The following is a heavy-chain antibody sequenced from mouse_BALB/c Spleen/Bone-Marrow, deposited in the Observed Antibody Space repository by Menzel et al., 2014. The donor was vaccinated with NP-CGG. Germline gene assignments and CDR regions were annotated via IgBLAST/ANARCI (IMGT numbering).Heavy chain of an antibody. D-gene: IGHD2-3*01. V-gene: IGHV5-6-4*01. Sequence: EVKLVESGGGLVKPGGSLKLSCAASGFTFSSYTMSWVRQTPEKRLEWVATITSGGGYAYYPDSVKGRFTISRDNAKNTLYLQMGSLKSEDTAMYYCARDLYDGYSYYAMDYWGQGTSVTVSS. CDR1: GFTFSSYT. CDR2: ITSGGGYA. CDR3: ARDLYDGYSYYAMDY. J-gene: IGHJ4*01.